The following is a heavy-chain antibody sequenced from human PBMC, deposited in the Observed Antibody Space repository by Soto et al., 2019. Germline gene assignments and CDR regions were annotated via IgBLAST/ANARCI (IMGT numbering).Heavy chain of an antibody. CDR2: ISGSGGST. CDR1: GFTFSSYA. CDR3: AKDLYADSSLDY. J-gene: IGHJ4*02. D-gene: IGHD6-13*01. V-gene: IGHV3-23*01. Sequence: EVQLLESGGGLVQPGGSLRLSCAASGFTFSSYAMSWVRQAPGKGLEWVSAISGSGGSTYYADSVKGRFTISRDNSKNTLYLQMNSLRADDTDVYYCAKDLYADSSLDYWGQGTLVTVSS.